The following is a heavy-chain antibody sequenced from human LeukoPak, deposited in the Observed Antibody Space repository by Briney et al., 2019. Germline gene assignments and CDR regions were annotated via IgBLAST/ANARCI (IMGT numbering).Heavy chain of an antibody. J-gene: IGHJ4*02. CDR3: ARDQRVAGLDY. D-gene: IGHD6-19*01. CDR1: GGSFSPYY. V-gene: IGHV4-34*01. Sequence: SETLSLTCAVYGGSFSPYYWSWIRQPPGKGLEWIGEINHSGSTNYNPSLKSRVTISVDTSKNQFSLKLSSVTAADTAVYYCARDQRVAGLDYWGQGTLVTVSS. CDR2: INHSGST.